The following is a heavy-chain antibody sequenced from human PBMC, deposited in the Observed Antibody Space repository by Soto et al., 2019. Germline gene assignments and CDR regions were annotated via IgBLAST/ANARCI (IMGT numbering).Heavy chain of an antibody. CDR2: IYYSGST. CDR3: ARHAGFGELPYFDY. V-gene: IGHV4-39*01. Sequence: SETLSLTCTVSGGSISSSSYYWGWIRQPPGKGLEWIGSIYYSGSTYYNPSLKSRVTISVDTSKNQFSLKLSSVTAADTAVYYCARHAGFGELPYFDYWGQGTLVTVSS. J-gene: IGHJ4*02. D-gene: IGHD3-10*01. CDR1: GGSISSSSYY.